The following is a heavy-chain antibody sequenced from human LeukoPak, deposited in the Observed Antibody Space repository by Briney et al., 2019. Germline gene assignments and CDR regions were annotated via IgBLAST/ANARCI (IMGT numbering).Heavy chain of an antibody. Sequence: GGSLRLSCAASGFTFSNSAMHWVRQVPGKGLEYVSAVSSNGDSTYYADSVKGRFTITRDNSKNTLYLQMASLRPEDTAVYYCARGPVASIYYYYYMDVWGKGATVAVSS. CDR1: GFTFSNSA. CDR2: VSSNGDST. D-gene: IGHD5-12*01. V-gene: IGHV3-64*02. CDR3: ARGPVASIYYYYYMDV. J-gene: IGHJ6*03.